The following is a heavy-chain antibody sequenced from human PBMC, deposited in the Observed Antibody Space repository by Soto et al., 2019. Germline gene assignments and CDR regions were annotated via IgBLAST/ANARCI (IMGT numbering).Heavy chain of an antibody. J-gene: IGHJ5*02. CDR2: IYNTGHS. D-gene: IGHD6-13*01. CDR1: GGYISSGDYY. Sequence: QVQLQESGPGLVKPSQTLSLTCTVSGGYISSGDYYWSWIRQHPEKGLEWIGYIYNTGHSSYHPSLQSRLTISIDTSKNQFSLKLSSVTAADTAMYYCARGRRYTSSWYWFDPWGQGTLVTVSS. V-gene: IGHV4-31*03. CDR3: ARGRRYTSSWYWFDP.